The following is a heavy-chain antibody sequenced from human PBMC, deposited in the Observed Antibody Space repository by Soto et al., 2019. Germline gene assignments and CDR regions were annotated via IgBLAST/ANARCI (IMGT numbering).Heavy chain of an antibody. J-gene: IGHJ3*01. D-gene: IGHD3-10*01. V-gene: IGHV3-15*01. CDR2: VKSKTDGGTT. Sequence: KPGGSLRLSCAASGFTFSNAWMSWVRQAPGKGLEWIGRVKSKTDGGTTDYAAPVKGRFTISRDDSENTLYLQMNSLKTEDTAVYYCTTVRYASFPFHWGQGPMVTVAS. CDR1: GFTFSNAW. CDR3: TTVRYASFPFH.